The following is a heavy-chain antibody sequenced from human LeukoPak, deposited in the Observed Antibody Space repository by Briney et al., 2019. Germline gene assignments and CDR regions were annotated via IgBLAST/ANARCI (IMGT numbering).Heavy chain of an antibody. D-gene: IGHD3-22*01. CDR1: GGTFSSYA. CDR2: IIPILGIA. CDR3: ARGYDSSGYSIDY. J-gene: IGHJ4*02. Sequence: ASVKVSCKASGGTFSSYAISWVRQAPGQGLGWMGRIIPILGIANYAQKFQGRVTITADKSTSTAYMELSSLRSEDTAVYYCARGYDSSGYSIDYWGQGTLVTVSS. V-gene: IGHV1-69*04.